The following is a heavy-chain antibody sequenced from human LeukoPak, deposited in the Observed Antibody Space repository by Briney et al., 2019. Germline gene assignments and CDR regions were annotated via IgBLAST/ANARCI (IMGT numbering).Heavy chain of an antibody. CDR2: IYTSGST. V-gene: IGHV4-4*07. CDR3: ERDQRDTAKYYFDY. CDR1: GGSISSYY. J-gene: IGHJ4*02. Sequence: PSETLSLTCTVSGGSISSYYWSWIRQPAGKGLEWIGRIYTSGSTNYNPSLKSRVTMSVDTSKNQFSLKLSSVTAADTAVYYCERDQRDTAKYYFDYWGQGTLVTVSS. D-gene: IGHD5-18*01.